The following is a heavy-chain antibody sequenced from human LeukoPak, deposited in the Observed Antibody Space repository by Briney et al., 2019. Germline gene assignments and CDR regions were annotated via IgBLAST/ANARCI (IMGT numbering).Heavy chain of an antibody. V-gene: IGHV4-31*03. D-gene: IGHD4-17*01. J-gene: IGHJ1*01. CDR3: ASAPRTTVNFQH. Sequence: SQTLSLTCTVFGGSISSGGYYWSWLRQHPGTGLEWIGYIYYSGSTYYNPSLKSRVTISVDTSKNQFSLKLSSVTAADTAVYYCASAPRTTVNFQHWGQGTLVTVSS. CDR1: GGSISSGGYY. CDR2: IYYSGST.